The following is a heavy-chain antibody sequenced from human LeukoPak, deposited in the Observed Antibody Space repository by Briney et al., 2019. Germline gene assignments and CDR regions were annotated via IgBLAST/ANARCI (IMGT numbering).Heavy chain of an antibody. CDR1: GGSFSGYY. D-gene: IGHD5-24*01. J-gene: IGHJ4*02. V-gene: IGHV4-34*01. Sequence: PSETLSLTCAVYGGSFSGYYWSWIRQPPGKGLEWIGEINRSGSTNHNPSLKSRVTISIDTSKNQFSLKLSSVTAADTAVYYCARREVATIGRGPYYFDYWGQGTLVTVSS. CDR3: ARREVATIGRGPYYFDY. CDR2: INRSGST.